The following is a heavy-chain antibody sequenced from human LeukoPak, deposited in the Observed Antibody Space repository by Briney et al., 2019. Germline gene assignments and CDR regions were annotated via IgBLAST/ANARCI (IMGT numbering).Heavy chain of an antibody. Sequence: PSETLSLTCTVSGGSISSYYWSWIRQPPGKGLEWIGYIYYSGSTNYNPSLKSRVTISVDTSKNQFSLKLSSVTAADTAVYYCARTTYCGGDCYNFDYWGQGTLVTVSS. J-gene: IGHJ4*02. V-gene: IGHV4-59*01. CDR3: ARTTYCGGDCYNFDY. CDR1: GGSISSYY. D-gene: IGHD2-21*01. CDR2: IYYSGST.